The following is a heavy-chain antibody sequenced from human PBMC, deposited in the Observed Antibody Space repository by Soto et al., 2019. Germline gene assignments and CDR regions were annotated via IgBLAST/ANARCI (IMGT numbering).Heavy chain of an antibody. Sequence: SETLSLTCAVSGDSISSMNWWSWVRQPPGKGLEWIGEIHHSGSTNYNPSLKSRVTISVEKSKNQFSLKLSSVTAADTAVYYCARYEYGSGNDYNLAYWGQGILVTVSS. CDR1: GDSISSMNW. CDR2: IHHSGST. CDR3: ARYEYGSGNDYNLAY. V-gene: IGHV4-4*02. J-gene: IGHJ4*02. D-gene: IGHD3-10*01.